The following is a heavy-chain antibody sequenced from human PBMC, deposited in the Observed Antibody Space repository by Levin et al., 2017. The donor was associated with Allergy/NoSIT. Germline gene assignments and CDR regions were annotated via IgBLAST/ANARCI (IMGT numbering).Heavy chain of an antibody. CDR1: GFSFSAFG. CDR2: ISYDGNDE. D-gene: IGHD6-13*01. Sequence: HGESLKISCAASGFSFSAFGMHWVRQAPGKGLEWVAVISYDGNDEYYGDSVKGRFTISRDTPKNTLHLQMNSLRIEDTAVYYCVKDIVFGTSSWALDFWGQGALVTVSS. CDR3: VKDIVFGTSSWALDF. J-gene: IGHJ4*02. V-gene: IGHV3-30*18.